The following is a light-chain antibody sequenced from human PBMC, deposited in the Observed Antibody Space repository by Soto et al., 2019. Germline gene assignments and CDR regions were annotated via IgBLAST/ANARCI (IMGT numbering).Light chain of an antibody. J-gene: IGKJ2*01. V-gene: IGKV2D-29*01. CDR1: QSLLHSDGKTY. CDR2: EVS. Sequence: DVVMTQTPLSLPVTPGQPASISCKSSQSLLHSDGKTYLYWYLQKAGQPPQLLIYEVSTRFSGVPDRISGSGSGTDFTLKISRVEAEDVGAYYCTQTRQLPHTFGQGTKLEIK. CDR3: TQTRQLPHT.